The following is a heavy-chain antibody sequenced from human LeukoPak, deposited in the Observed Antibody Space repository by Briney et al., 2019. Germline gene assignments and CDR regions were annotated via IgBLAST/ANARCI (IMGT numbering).Heavy chain of an antibody. V-gene: IGHV3-23*01. CDR2: ITPSGYDT. CDR1: GFTFSTSA. D-gene: IGHD1-7*01. CDR3: ARPGLGTMYYFDY. Sequence: GGSLRLSCAASGFTFSTSAMRWVRQAPGRGLEWVSAITPSGYDTYYADSVRGRFTISRDNSTNTLYLQMNSLRAEDTAVYYCARPGLGTMYYFDYWGQGTLVTVSS. J-gene: IGHJ4*02.